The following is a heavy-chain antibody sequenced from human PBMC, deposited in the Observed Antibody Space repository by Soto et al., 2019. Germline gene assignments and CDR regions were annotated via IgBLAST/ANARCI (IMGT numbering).Heavy chain of an antibody. V-gene: IGHV1-18*01. Sequence: QVQLVQSGAEVKKPGASVKVSCKASGYTFTSYGITWVRQAPGQGLEWMGWISTYNGYTDYAQKLQGRVTMTRDTSTSTAYMELRSLRSDDTAFYYCVSGSDFDYWGQGTLVTVSS. CDR3: VSGSDFDY. CDR1: GYTFTSYG. J-gene: IGHJ4*02. CDR2: ISTYNGYT.